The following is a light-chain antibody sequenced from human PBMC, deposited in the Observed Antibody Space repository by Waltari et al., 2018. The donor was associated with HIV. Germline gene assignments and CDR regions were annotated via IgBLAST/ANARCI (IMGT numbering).Light chain of an antibody. CDR1: SSDVGSYKL. J-gene: IGLJ1*01. CDR3: CSKAGSRTV. CDR2: EGT. V-gene: IGLV2-23*01. Sequence: QSALTQPASVSGSPGQSITISCTAASSDVGSYKLVSWYQHHPGSPPKLIFYEGTKRPSGVSSRFSASKSGKTASLTISGLQPEDEAEYYCCSKAGSRTVFGPGTKVTVL.